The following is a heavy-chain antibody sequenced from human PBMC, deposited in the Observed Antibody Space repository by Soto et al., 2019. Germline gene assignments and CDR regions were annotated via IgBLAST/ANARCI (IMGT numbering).Heavy chain of an antibody. Sequence: QVQLMQSGAEVEEPGASVQVRCKASGDTFTDYYIHWVRQAPGQGLEWMGTVNPSGGHTTYAQHFLGRVTMTRDTSTSTLYMELTSLTSDDTSIYYCARGGHVVVVTAALDYWGQGTLVTVSS. CDR2: VNPSGGHT. V-gene: IGHV1-46*01. D-gene: IGHD2-21*02. CDR3: ARGGHVVVVTAALDY. CDR1: GDTFTDYY. J-gene: IGHJ4*02.